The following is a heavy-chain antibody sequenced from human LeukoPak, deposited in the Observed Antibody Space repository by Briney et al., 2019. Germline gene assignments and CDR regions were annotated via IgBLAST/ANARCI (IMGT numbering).Heavy chain of an antibody. J-gene: IGHJ4*02. CDR2: IPFDERNK. D-gene: IGHD5-12*01. CDR3: VKEGEWLSLDY. Sequence: GGSLRVSCIASGFTFSSYGMHSVRQAPGKGLEWVAFIPFDERNKYYGDAVKGRLTISRDNSKNTLYLQMNSLRPEDTAMYYCVKEGEWLSLDYWGQGTLVTVSS. V-gene: IGHV3-30*02. CDR1: GFTFSSYG.